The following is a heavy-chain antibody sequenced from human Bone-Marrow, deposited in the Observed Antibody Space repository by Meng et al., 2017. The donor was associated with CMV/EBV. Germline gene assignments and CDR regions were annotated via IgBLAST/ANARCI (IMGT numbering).Heavy chain of an antibody. V-gene: IGHV1-2*02. CDR1: YNFTGYY. Sequence: YNFTGYYMHWVRQAPRQGLEWMGWINPNSGGTNYAQKFQGRVTMTRDTSISTAYMELSRLRSDDTAVYYCARDRGYDFWSGLNWFDPWGQGTLVTVSS. J-gene: IGHJ5*02. D-gene: IGHD3-3*01. CDR2: INPNSGGT. CDR3: ARDRGYDFWSGLNWFDP.